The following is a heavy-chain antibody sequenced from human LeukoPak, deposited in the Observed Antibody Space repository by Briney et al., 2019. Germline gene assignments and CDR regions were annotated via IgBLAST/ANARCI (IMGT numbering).Heavy chain of an antibody. CDR3: ARGVGEYYDSSGYHYFDY. V-gene: IGHV4-34*01. J-gene: IGHJ4*02. D-gene: IGHD3-22*01. Sequence: SETLSLTCAIYGGSFSGYYWSWIRQPPGKGLEWIGEINHSGSTNYNPSLKSRVTISVDTSKNQFSLKLSSVTAADTAVYYCARGVGEYYDSSGYHYFDYWGQGTLVTVSS. CDR1: GGSFSGYY. CDR2: INHSGST.